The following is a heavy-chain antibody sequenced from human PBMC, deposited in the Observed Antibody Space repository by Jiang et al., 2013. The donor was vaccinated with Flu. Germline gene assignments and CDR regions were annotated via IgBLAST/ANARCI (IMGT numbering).Heavy chain of an antibody. CDR1: GYNFATYW. Sequence: KTPGESLKISCQASGYNFATYWIAWVRQLPGKGLEWMGIIYPGDSDTRYSPSFQGQVTIPADKSVTTAYLQWTSLKASDSAMYYCARAALSGDRPSYYYYGMDVWGQGTTVTVSS. V-gene: IGHV5-51*03. CDR3: ARAALSGDRPSYYYYGMDV. CDR2: IYPGDSDT. J-gene: IGHJ6*02. D-gene: IGHD2-15*01.